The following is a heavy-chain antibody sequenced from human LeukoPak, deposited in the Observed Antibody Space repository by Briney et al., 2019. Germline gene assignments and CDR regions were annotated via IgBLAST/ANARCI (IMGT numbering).Heavy chain of an antibody. CDR1: GGSFSGYY. D-gene: IGHD3-3*01. CDR3: ARVFRVTIFGVVIHPYYYYSMDV. J-gene: IGHJ6*02. CDR2: INHSGST. V-gene: IGHV4-34*01. Sequence: SETLSLTCAVYGGSFSGYYWSWIRQPPGKGLEWIGEINHSGSTNYNPSLKSRVTISVDTSKNQFSLKLSSVTAADTAVYYCARVFRVTIFGVVIHPYYYYSMDVWGQGTTVTVSS.